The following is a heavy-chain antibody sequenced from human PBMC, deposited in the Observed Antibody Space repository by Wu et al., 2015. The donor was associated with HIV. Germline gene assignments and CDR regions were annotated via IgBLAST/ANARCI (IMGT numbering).Heavy chain of an antibody. V-gene: IGHV1-69*05. J-gene: IGHJ5*02. CDR1: GGTFSSYA. D-gene: IGHD1-26*01. CDR3: ARDQDVMVGAHHAWFDP. CDR2: IIPIFGTA. Sequence: QVQLVQSGAEVKKPGSSVKVSCKASGGTFSSYAISWVRQAPGQGLEWMGGIIPIFGTANYAQKFQGRVTITTDESTSTAYMELSSLRSEDTAVYYCARDQDVMVGAHHAWFDPVGPGEPWSTVSS.